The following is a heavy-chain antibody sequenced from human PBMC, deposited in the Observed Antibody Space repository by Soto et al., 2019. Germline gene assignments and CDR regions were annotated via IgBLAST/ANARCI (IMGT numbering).Heavy chain of an antibody. CDR3: ARIPVDTYMINWFDP. J-gene: IGHJ5*02. D-gene: IGHD5-18*01. CDR1: GGSVSRGDYY. V-gene: IGHV4-61*08. CDR2: IYYSGST. Sequence: SETLSLTCTVSGGSVSRGDYYWSWIRQPPGKGLEWIGYIYYSGSTNYNPSLKSRVSISLDTSKNQFSLRLTSVTAAGTAVYYCARIPVDTYMINWFDPWGQGTLVTVSS.